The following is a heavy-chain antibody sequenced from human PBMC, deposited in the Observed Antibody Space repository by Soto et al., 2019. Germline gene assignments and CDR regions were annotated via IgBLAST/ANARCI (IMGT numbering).Heavy chain of an antibody. CDR3: NAHYYDSRTQWI. D-gene: IGHD3-22*01. V-gene: IGHV3-23*01. CDR1: GFTFSSYS. Sequence: GGSLRLSCAAAGFTFSSYSMSWVRQAPGKGLEWVSAISGSGGSTYYADSVKGRFTISRDNSKNTLYLQMNSLRAEDTAVYYCNAHYYDSRTQWIWGQGTLVTVSS. CDR2: ISGSGGST. J-gene: IGHJ4*02.